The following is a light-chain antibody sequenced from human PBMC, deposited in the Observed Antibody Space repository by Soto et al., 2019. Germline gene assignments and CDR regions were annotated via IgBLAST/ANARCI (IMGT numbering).Light chain of an antibody. CDR1: QSVSSTY. Sequence: EIVLTQSPGTLSFSPWERATLSCRASQSVSSTYLAWYQQRPGQAPRLLIYGASTRATGIPDRFSGSGSGTDFTLTISRLEPEDFAVYYCQHYGSSLWTFGQGTKVEIK. V-gene: IGKV3-20*01. J-gene: IGKJ1*01. CDR3: QHYGSSLWT. CDR2: GAS.